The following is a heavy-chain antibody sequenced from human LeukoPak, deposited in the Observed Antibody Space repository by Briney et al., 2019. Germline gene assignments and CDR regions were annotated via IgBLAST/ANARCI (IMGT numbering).Heavy chain of an antibody. CDR3: ARDLSGVTGYTYGRGIDY. V-gene: IGHV3-7*01. Sequence: PGGSLRLSCAAPGFTLRTYWMSWVRQAPGKGLEWVASIKRDGSEKYYVDSVKGRFTISRDNAKTSLYLQMNSLRAEDTALYYCARDLSGVTGYTYGRGIDYWGQGTLVTVSS. J-gene: IGHJ4*02. CDR1: GFTLRTYW. CDR2: IKRDGSEK. D-gene: IGHD5-18*01.